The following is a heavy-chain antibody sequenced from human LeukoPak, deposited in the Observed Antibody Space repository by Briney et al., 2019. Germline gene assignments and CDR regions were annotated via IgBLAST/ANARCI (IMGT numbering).Heavy chain of an antibody. CDR2: IYSGGST. J-gene: IGHJ5*02. CDR3: ARGVGWFDP. V-gene: IGHV3-53*01. CDR1: GFTFSSYA. D-gene: IGHD1-26*01. Sequence: GGSLRLSCAASGFTFSSYAMSWVRQARGKGLEWVSIIYSGGSTYYADSVKGRFTISRDNSKNTLYLQMNSLRAEDTAVYYCARGVGWFDPWGQGTLVTVSS.